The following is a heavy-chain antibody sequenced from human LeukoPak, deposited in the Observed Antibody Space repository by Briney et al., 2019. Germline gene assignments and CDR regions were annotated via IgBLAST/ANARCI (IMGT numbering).Heavy chain of an antibody. CDR1: GGSISSGDYY. CDR3: ARALRIRGVINPLFNY. V-gene: IGHV4-30-4*01. CDR2: IYYSGSP. J-gene: IGHJ4*02. Sequence: SETQSLTCIVSGGSISSGDYYWSWIRQPPGKGLEWIGYIYYSGSPYYNPSLKSRVIMSVDTSKNQFSLKLTPVTAADTAVYYCARALRIRGVINPLFNYWGQGTLVTVSS. D-gene: IGHD3-10*01.